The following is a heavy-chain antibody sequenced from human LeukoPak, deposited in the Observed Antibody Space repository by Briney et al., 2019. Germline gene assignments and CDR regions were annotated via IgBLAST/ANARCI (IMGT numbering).Heavy chain of an antibody. Sequence: PGGSLRLSCAASGFSFASYEMNWVRQAPGKGLEWVGRIKSKTDGGTTDDAAPVKGRFTISRDDSKNALYLQMNSLKTEDTAVYYCTSGPYWGQGTLVTVSS. CDR1: GFSFASYE. J-gene: IGHJ4*02. D-gene: IGHD6-25*01. CDR2: IKSKTDGGTT. V-gene: IGHV3-15*01. CDR3: TSGPY.